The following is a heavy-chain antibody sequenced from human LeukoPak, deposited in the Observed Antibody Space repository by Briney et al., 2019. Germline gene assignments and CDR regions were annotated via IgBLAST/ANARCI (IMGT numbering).Heavy chain of an antibody. D-gene: IGHD1-20*01. CDR2: INPSGGST. CDR1: GYTFTSYY. Sequence: ASVNVSCKASGYTFTSYYMHWVRQAPGQGLEWMGIINPSGGSTSYAQKFQGRVTMTRDTSTSTVYMELSSLRSEDTAVYYCARVGFITGTTSEGLDYWGQGTLVTVSS. V-gene: IGHV1-46*01. CDR3: ARVGFITGTTSEGLDY. J-gene: IGHJ4*02.